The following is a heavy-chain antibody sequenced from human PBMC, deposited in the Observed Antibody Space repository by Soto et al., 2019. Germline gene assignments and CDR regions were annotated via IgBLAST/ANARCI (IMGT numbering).Heavy chain of an antibody. CDR2: IWYDGSNK. Sequence: GGSLRLSCAASGFTFSSYGMHWVRQAPGKGLEWVAVIWYDGSNKYYADSVKGRFTISRDNSKNTLYLQMNSLRAEDTAVYYCARPLWSGYYSHYYGMDVWGQGTTVTVSS. CDR3: ARPLWSGYYSHYYGMDV. D-gene: IGHD3-3*01. V-gene: IGHV3-33*01. CDR1: GFTFSSYG. J-gene: IGHJ6*02.